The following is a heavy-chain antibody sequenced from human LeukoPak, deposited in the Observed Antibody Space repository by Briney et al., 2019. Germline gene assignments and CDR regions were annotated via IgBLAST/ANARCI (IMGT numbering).Heavy chain of an antibody. CDR1: GFTFSSYA. Sequence: GGSLRLSCAASGFTFSSYAMSWVRQAPGKGLEWVSSISSSSSYIYYADSVKGRFTISRDNAKNSLYLQMNSLRAEDTAVYYCARVIRGYFDYWGQGTLVTVSS. J-gene: IGHJ4*02. CDR3: ARVIRGYFDY. CDR2: ISSSSSYI. V-gene: IGHV3-21*01. D-gene: IGHD3-16*01.